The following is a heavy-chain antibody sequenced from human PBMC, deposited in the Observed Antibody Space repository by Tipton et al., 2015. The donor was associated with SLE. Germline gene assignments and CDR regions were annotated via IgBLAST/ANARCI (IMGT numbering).Heavy chain of an antibody. CDR2: ISSSSSYI. CDR1: GFTFSSYS. J-gene: IGHJ3*02. CDR3: ARDRIAAAAKGDAFDI. D-gene: IGHD6-13*01. Sequence: SLRLSCAASGFTFSSYSMNWVRQAPGKGLEWVSSISSSSSYIYYADSVKGRFTISRDNAKNSLYLQMNSLRAEDTAVYYCARDRIAAAAKGDAFDIWGQGTMVTVSS. V-gene: IGHV3-21*01.